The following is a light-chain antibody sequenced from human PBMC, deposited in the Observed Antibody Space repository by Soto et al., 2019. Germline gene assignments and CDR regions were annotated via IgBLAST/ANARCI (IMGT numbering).Light chain of an antibody. J-gene: IGLJ1*01. CDR1: SSDVGSYNL. Sequence: QPALTQPASVSGSPGQSITISCTGTSSDVGSYNLVSWYQQHPGKAPKLMIYEGSKRPSGISNRFSGSKSGNTASLTISGLQAEDEAEYYCCSYADSSRIYVFGSGTKLTVL. CDR2: EGS. CDR3: CSYADSSRIYV. V-gene: IGLV2-23*01.